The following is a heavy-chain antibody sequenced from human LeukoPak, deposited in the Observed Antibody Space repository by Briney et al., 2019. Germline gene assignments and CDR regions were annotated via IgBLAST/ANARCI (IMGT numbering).Heavy chain of an antibody. CDR2: INQHGNEK. Sequence: GGSLRLSCAASGFTFGTYWMSWVRQAPGIGLEWVATINQHGNEKYYVDSVKGRFTISRDNAKNSLYLQMNSLRVEDTAVYYCARENHATFDYWGQGSLVTVSS. D-gene: IGHD1-14*01. V-gene: IGHV3-7*04. CDR3: ARENHATFDY. J-gene: IGHJ4*02. CDR1: GFTFGTYW.